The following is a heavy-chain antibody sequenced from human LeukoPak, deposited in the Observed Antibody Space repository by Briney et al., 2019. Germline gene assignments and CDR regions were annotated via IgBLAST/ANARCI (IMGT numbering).Heavy chain of an antibody. J-gene: IGHJ4*02. CDR2: INHVGIT. CDR3: ARKGLRPLEWLSEYFFDY. Sequence: PSETLSLTCAVCGESFDGYYWSWIRQSPGKGLEWIGHINHVGITYHNPSLKSRVTISVDTSKNQFALKVRSVTAADTGVYFCARKGLRPLEWLSEYFFDYWGQGTLVSVAS. V-gene: IGHV4-34*01. CDR1: GESFDGYY. D-gene: IGHD3-3*01.